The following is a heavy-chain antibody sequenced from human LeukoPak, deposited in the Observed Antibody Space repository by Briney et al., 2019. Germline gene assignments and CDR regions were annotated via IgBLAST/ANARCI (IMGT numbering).Heavy chain of an antibody. Sequence: ASVKISCKASGYTFTDYYMHWVQQAPGQGLEWMGWISAYNGNTNYAQKLQGRVTMTTDTSTSTAYMELRSLRSDDTAVYYCARVGIQLWLRGHFQHWGQGTLVTVSS. V-gene: IGHV1-18*04. CDR1: GYTFTDYY. CDR2: ISAYNGNT. CDR3: ARVGIQLWLRGHFQH. D-gene: IGHD5-18*01. J-gene: IGHJ1*01.